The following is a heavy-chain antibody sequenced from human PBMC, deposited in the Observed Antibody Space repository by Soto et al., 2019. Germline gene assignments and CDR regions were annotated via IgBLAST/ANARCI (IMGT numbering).Heavy chain of an antibody. CDR3: ARHSGSYFRDY. J-gene: IGHJ4*02. V-gene: IGHV4-4*02. D-gene: IGHD1-26*01. CDR1: GDSISRSNW. CDR2: IYHSGST. Sequence: QVQLQELGPGLVKPSGTLSLTCAVPGDSISRSNWWSWVRQPPGKGLEWIGEIYHSGSTNSNPSPTSRVTISVDKATNQFSLNLNSVTAADTAVYYCARHSGSYFRDYWGQGTLVTVSS.